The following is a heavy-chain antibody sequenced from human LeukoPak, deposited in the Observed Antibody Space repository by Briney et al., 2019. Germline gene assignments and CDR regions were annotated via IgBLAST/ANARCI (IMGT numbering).Heavy chain of an antibody. CDR3: ARATYYYGSGSYFVGDY. D-gene: IGHD3-10*01. CDR1: GFIFSSYN. V-gene: IGHV3-48*01. Sequence: GGSLRLSCAASGFIFSSYNMNWVRQAPGKGLEWVSYISSSSSTIYYADSVKGRFTISRDNAKNSLYLQMNSLRAEDTAVYYCARATYYYGSGSYFVGDYWGQGTLVTVSS. J-gene: IGHJ4*02. CDR2: ISSSSSTI.